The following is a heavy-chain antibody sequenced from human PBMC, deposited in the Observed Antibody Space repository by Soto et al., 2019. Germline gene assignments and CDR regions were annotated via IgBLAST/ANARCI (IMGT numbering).Heavy chain of an antibody. CDR1: GGTFSSFG. D-gene: IGHD5-12*01. Sequence: QVQLVQSGAELKKPWSSVKVSCKASGGTFSSFGISWVRQAPGQGLEWMGGIIPVFGRPNYAQRFRGRLTITADESTNTSYMELIDLTSEDMAVYYCAREGSGYNFWGQGTQVTVSS. V-gene: IGHV1-69*01. CDR3: AREGSGYNF. CDR2: IIPVFGRP. J-gene: IGHJ1*01.